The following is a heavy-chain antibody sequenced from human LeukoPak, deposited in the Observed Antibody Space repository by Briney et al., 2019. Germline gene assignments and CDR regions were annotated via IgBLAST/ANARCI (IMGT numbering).Heavy chain of an antibody. CDR3: ANGLRAWFGELSNAPLDY. CDR1: GFTFSSYA. Sequence: GGSLRLSCAASGFTFSSYAMRWVRQAPGKGLEWVSVITGSGDSTYYADSVKGRFTISRDNSKNPLFLQMNSLRAEDTAVYYCANGLRAWFGELSNAPLDYWGQGTLVTVSS. V-gene: IGHV3-23*01. J-gene: IGHJ4*02. CDR2: ITGSGDST. D-gene: IGHD3-10*01.